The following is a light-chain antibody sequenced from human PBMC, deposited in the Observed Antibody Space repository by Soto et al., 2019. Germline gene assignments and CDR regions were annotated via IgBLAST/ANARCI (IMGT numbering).Light chain of an antibody. V-gene: IGKV1-5*03. J-gene: IGKJ1*01. CDR2: KAT. CDR1: QSISSW. Sequence: DIQMTQSPSTLSASVGDRVTITCRASQSISSWLAWYQQKPGKAPKLLIYKATSLESGVPSRFSGSASGTEFTLTISSLQPDDFAPYYCQQYNSYPTFGQGTKVEIK. CDR3: QQYNSYPT.